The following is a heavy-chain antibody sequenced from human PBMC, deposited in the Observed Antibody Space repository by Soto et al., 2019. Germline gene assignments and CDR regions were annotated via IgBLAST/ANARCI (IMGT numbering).Heavy chain of an antibody. CDR1: GFTFSSYA. J-gene: IGHJ4*02. Sequence: QVQLVESGGGVVQPGRSLRLSCAASGFTFSSYAMHWVGQAPGKGLEWVAVISYDGSNKYYADSVKGRFTISRDNSKNTLYLQMNSLRAEDTAVYYCARAIPGSWLFDYWGQGTLVTVSS. D-gene: IGHD2-15*01. CDR2: ISYDGSNK. V-gene: IGHV3-30-3*01. CDR3: ARAIPGSWLFDY.